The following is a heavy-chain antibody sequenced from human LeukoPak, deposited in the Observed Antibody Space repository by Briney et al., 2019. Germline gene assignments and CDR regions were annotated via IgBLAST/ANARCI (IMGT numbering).Heavy chain of an antibody. Sequence: GGSPRLSCAASGFTFSSYGMHWVRQAPGKGLEWVAVIWYDGSNKYYADSVKGRFTISRDNSKNTLYLQMNSLRAEDTAVYYCARDPHPLLGELLFPNYFDYWGQGTLVTVSS. CDR3: ARDPHPLLGELLFPNYFDY. J-gene: IGHJ4*02. V-gene: IGHV3-33*01. D-gene: IGHD1-26*01. CDR1: GFTFSSYG. CDR2: IWYDGSNK.